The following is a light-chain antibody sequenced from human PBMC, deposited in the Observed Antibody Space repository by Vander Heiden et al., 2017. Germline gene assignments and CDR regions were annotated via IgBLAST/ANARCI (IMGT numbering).Light chain of an antibody. CDR2: DAS. J-gene: IGKJ4*01. CDR3: QQRNAWPLT. CDR1: QSVSYH. Sequence: IAFTHSPATSSFPPGEGAPLSCRASQSVSYHLGWYQQKPGQAPRRLIYDASDRATGIPDRFSGSGSETDFTLTISSLEPEDSGVYYCQQRNAWPLTFGGGTKVDIK. V-gene: IGKV3-11*01.